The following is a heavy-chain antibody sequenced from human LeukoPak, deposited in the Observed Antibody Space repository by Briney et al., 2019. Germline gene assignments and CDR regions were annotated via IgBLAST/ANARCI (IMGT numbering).Heavy chain of an antibody. CDR3: ARGLVVVVAATGDWFDP. V-gene: IGHV4-59*08. CDR1: GGSISSYY. CDR2: IYYSGST. Sequence: TSETLSLTCTVSGGSISSYYWSWIRQPPGKGLEWIGYIYYSGSTNYNPSLKSRVTISVDTSKNQFSLKLSSVTAADTAVYYCARGLVVVVAATGDWFDPWGQGTLVTVSS. D-gene: IGHD2-15*01. J-gene: IGHJ5*02.